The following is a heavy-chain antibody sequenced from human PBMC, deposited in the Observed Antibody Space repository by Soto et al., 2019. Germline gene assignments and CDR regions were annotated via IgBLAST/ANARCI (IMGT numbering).Heavy chain of an antibody. D-gene: IGHD3-22*01. Sequence: GGSLRLSCAASGFTFSSYWMHWVRQAPGKGLVWVSRINGDGSRTNYADSVKGRFTISRDNAKNTLYLQMNSLRAEDTAEYYCATPLSSGYYWAYWGQGTLVTVSS. V-gene: IGHV3-74*01. CDR2: INGDGSRT. CDR3: ATPLSSGYYWAY. CDR1: GFTFSSYW. J-gene: IGHJ4*02.